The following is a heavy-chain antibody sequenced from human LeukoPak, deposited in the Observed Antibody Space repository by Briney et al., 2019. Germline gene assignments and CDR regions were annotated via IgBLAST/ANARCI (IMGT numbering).Heavy chain of an antibody. CDR3: ARGRYGSGSYFFDY. J-gene: IGHJ4*02. V-gene: IGHV4-34*01. D-gene: IGHD3-10*01. CDR1: GGSFSAYY. Sequence: SETLSLTCAVYGGSFSAYYWSWIRQPPGKGLEWIGEINQSGSTNYNPSLKSRVTMSVDTSKNQFSVKLNSVTAADTAVYYCARGRYGSGSYFFDYWGQGTLVTVSS. CDR2: INQSGST.